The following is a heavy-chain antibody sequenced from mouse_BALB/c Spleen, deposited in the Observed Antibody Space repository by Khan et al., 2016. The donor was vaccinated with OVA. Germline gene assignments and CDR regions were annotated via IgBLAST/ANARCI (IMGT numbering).Heavy chain of an antibody. J-gene: IGHJ2*01. Sequence: LVESGPELKKPGETVKISCKAPGYTFTNYVMNWVKQSPGKGLKWMGWINTYTGEPTYDDDFKGRFAFSLETSASTAFLQINSLKNEDTATYFCARFHGGYWGQGTTLTVSS. CDR3: ARFHGGY. CDR2: INTYTGEP. V-gene: IGHV9-3-1*01. CDR1: GYTFTNYV.